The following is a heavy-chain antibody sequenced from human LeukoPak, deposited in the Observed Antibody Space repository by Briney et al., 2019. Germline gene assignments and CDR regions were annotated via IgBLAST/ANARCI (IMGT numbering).Heavy chain of an antibody. CDR2: ISSSGSTI. CDR3: ARSYDSSGYFDY. CDR1: GFTFSDYY. D-gene: IGHD3-22*01. Sequence: GGSLRLSCAASGFTFSDYYMSWIRQAPGKGLEWVSYISSSGSTIYYADSVKGRFTISRDNSKDTLYLQMNSLRAEDTAVYYCARSYDSSGYFDYWGQGTLVTVSS. V-gene: IGHV3-11*04. J-gene: IGHJ4*02.